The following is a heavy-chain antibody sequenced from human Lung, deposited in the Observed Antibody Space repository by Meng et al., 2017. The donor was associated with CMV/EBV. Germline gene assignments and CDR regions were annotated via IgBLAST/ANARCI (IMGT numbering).Heavy chain of an antibody. Sequence: SVKVSCKASGSSFGNYGISWVRQAPGQGLEWMGVIIPIIGITKYAQRFQGRVTITADTSTSTAYIELSSLRSEDTAMYYCARERDSSSWFDGYWGQGTLVTVSS. CDR3: ARERDSSSWFDGY. D-gene: IGHD6-13*01. CDR2: IIPIIGIT. CDR1: GSSFGNYG. V-gene: IGHV1-69*10. J-gene: IGHJ4*02.